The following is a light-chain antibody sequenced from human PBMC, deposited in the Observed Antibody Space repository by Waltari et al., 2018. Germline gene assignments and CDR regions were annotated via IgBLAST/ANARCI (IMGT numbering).Light chain of an antibody. V-gene: IGLV2-14*01. Sequence: QSALTQPASVSGSPGQSITISCTGTTRAVGRYNSVTWYQCHPSTAPELIIYEVTNRHAGVSARCSVSKSGNTASLSISGLQPEDEADYYCSSYTSIKTPYVVFGGGTKVTVL. CDR3: SSYTSIKTPYVV. J-gene: IGLJ2*01. CDR2: EVT. CDR1: TRAVGRYNS.